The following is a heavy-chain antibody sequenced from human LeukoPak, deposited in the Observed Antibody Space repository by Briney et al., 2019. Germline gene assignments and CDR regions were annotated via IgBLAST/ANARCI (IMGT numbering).Heavy chain of an antibody. CDR2: IYYSGST. Sequence: SETLSLTCTVSGASISSSYWSWIRQPPGKGLEWIGYIYYSGSTNYNPSLKSRVTISVDTSKNQFSLKLSSVTAADTAVYYCARLVSVGATTNFDYWGQGTLVTVSS. V-gene: IGHV4-59*08. CDR1: GASISSSY. J-gene: IGHJ4*02. CDR3: ARLVSVGATTNFDY. D-gene: IGHD1-26*01.